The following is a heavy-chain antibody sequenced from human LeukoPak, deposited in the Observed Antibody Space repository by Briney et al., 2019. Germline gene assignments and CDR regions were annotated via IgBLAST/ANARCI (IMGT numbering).Heavy chain of an antibody. D-gene: IGHD3-10*01. J-gene: IGHJ4*02. CDR1: GFTFSSYG. CDR2: ISGSGGST. Sequence: GGSLRLSCAASGFTFSSYGMSWVRQAPGKGLEWVSAISGSGGSTYYADSVKGRFTISRDNSKNTLYLQMNSLRAEDTAVYYCAKDRLKPYYGSGSYLDYWGQGTLVTVSS. CDR3: AKDRLKPYYGSGSYLDY. V-gene: IGHV3-23*01.